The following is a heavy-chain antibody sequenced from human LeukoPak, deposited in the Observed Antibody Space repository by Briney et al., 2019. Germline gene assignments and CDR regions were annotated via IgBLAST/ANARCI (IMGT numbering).Heavy chain of an antibody. CDR1: RYSFTNHW. D-gene: IGHD2-21*02. V-gene: IGHV5-51*01. CDR3: ARSTGDGHWDAFDI. CDR2: IYPGDPDT. J-gene: IGHJ3*02. Sequence: GESLKVSCKGSRYSFTNHWIGWVRQMPGKGLEWMGIIYPGDPDTRYSPSFQGQVTISADKSISTAYLQWSSLKASDTAVYYCARSTGDGHWDAFDIWGQGTMVTVSS.